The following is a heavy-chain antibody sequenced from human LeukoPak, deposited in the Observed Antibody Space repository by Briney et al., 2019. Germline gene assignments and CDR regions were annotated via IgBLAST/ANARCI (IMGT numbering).Heavy chain of an antibody. D-gene: IGHD5-24*01. V-gene: IGHV4-34*01. CDR2: INHSGST. Sequence: PSETLSLTCAVYGGSFSGYYWSWIRQPPGKGLEWIGEINHSGSTNYNPSLKSRVTTSVDTSKNQFSLKLSSVTAADTAVYYCARGTGATIRVGYFDYWGQGTLVTVSS. J-gene: IGHJ4*02. CDR3: ARGTGATIRVGYFDY. CDR1: GGSFSGYY.